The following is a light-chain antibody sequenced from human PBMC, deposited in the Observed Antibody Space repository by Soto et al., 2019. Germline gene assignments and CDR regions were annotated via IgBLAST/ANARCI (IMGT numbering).Light chain of an antibody. Sequence: DIQMTQSPSTLSASVGDRVTITCRASESIVTWLAWYQQKPGRAPKLLLYDASTLESGVPSRFSGSGSGTELTLTISSLQPDDFATYFCQQYNSYSRSFGQGTKVDIK. CDR1: ESIVTW. V-gene: IGKV1-5*01. CDR3: QQYNSYSRS. CDR2: DAS. J-gene: IGKJ1*01.